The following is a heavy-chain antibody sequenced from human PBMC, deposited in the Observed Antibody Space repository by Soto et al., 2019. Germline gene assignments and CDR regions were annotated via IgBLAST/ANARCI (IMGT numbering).Heavy chain of an antibody. CDR1: GGSVSSGSYY. D-gene: IGHD2-15*01. CDR3: ARYINAAFYYGMDV. J-gene: IGHJ6*02. V-gene: IGHV4-61*01. CDR2: IYYSGST. Sequence: SETLSLTCTVSGGSVSSGSYYWSWIRQPPGKGLEWIGYIYYSGSTNYNPSLKSRVTISVDTSKNQFSLKLSSVTAADTAVYYCARYINAAFYYGMDVWGQGTTVTVSS.